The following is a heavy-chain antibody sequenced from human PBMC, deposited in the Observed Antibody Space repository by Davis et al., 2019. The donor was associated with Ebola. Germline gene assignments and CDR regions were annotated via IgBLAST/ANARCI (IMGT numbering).Heavy chain of an antibody. Sequence: GGSLRLSCAASGFTFSSYEMNWVRQAPGKGLEWVSYISSSGSTIYYADSVKGRFTISRDNAKNPLYLQMNSLRAEYTAVYYCARDAYYYDSNGYYGTYVSWGQGTLVTVSS. CDR3: ARDAYYYDSNGYYGTYVS. CDR1: GFTFSSYE. CDR2: ISSSGSTI. J-gene: IGHJ4*02. D-gene: IGHD3-22*01. V-gene: IGHV3-48*03.